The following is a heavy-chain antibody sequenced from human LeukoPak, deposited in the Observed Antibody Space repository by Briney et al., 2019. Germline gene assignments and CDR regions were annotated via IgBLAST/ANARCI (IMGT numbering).Heavy chain of an antibody. V-gene: IGHV4-59*12. D-gene: IGHD3-9*01. CDR2: IYYSGST. CDR1: GGSISSDY. CDR3: ARDLTGAYYFDY. Sequence: SETLSLTRTLSGGSISSDYWSWIREPPGKGLESIGYIYYSGSTNYHPSLKSRVTISVDTSKTQFSLKLSSVTAADTAVYYCARDLTGAYYFDYWGQGTLVTVSS. J-gene: IGHJ4*02.